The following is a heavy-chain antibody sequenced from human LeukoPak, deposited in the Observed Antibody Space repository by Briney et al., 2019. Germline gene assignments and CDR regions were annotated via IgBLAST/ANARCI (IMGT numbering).Heavy chain of an antibody. J-gene: IGHJ3*02. V-gene: IGHV1-69*13. CDR1: GGTFGRYA. CDR3: ARDCSGGRCYGAFDI. CDR2: VSPIYGTS. D-gene: IGHD2-15*01. Sequence: ASVKVSCKASGGTFGRYAITWVRQAPGQRLEWMGGVSPIYGTSDYAQRFQGRVTISADESTSTAFLEVRSLRSEDTAVYYCARDCSGGRCYGAFDIWGQGTLVIVSS.